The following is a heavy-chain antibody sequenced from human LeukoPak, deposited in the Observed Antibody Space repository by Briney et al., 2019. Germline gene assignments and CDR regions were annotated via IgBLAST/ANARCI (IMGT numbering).Heavy chain of an antibody. CDR1: GGTFSSYA. J-gene: IGHJ2*01. CDR2: ITPIFGTA. V-gene: IGHV1-69*05. D-gene: IGHD2-2*01. Sequence: SVKVSCKASGGTFSSYAISWVRQAPGQGLEWMGGITPIFGTANYAQKFQGRVTITTDESTSTAYMELSSLRSEDTAVYYCARVANLVPGIHWYFDLWGRGTLVTVSS. CDR3: ARVANLVPGIHWYFDL.